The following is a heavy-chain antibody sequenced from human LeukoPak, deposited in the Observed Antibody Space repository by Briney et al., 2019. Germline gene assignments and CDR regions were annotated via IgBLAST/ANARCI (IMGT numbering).Heavy chain of an antibody. V-gene: IGHV4-59*01. CDR2: INYSGTT. J-gene: IGHJ4*02. Sequence: PSETLSLTCTVSGGSIGSFLWSWIRQPPGKGLEWIGYINYSGTTNYNPSLKSRVTISLSTSQNQFSLNLISVTVADTAVYYCARGIESSGNYFSGFDFWGQGTLVTVSS. CDR1: GGSIGSFL. D-gene: IGHD3-10*01. CDR3: ARGIESSGNYFSGFDF.